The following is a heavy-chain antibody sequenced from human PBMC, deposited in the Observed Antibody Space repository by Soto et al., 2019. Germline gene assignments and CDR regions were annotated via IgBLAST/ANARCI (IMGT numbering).Heavy chain of an antibody. D-gene: IGHD1-26*01. CDR3: ARPGIVGANLYYFDY. V-gene: IGHV3-72*01. CDR2: TRNKANSYTT. Sequence: EVQLVESGGGLVQPGGSLRLSCAASGFTFSDHYMDWVRQAPGKGLEWVGRTRNKANSYTTEYAAYVKGRFTISRDDSKNSLYLQMNSLKTEDTAVYYCARPGIVGANLYYFDYWGQGTLVTVSS. J-gene: IGHJ4*02. CDR1: GFTFSDHY.